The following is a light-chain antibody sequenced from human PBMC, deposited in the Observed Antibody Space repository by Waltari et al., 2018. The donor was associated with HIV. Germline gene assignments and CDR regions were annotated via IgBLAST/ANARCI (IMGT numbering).Light chain of an antibody. V-gene: IGLV2-8*01. Sequence: QPALTQPPSASGSPGQPVTITCPGTINDVGNYDYVSWYQQHPGKAPKLLIYEVDRRPSGVPDRFFGSKSGTTASLTVSGLQAEDEADYYCNSYAGNYRGVFGGGTKLTVL. CDR2: EVD. J-gene: IGLJ2*01. CDR1: INDVGNYDY. CDR3: NSYAGNYRGV.